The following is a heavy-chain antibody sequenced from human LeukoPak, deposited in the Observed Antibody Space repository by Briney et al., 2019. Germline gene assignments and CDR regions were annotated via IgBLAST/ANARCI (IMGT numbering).Heavy chain of an antibody. CDR3: AREMAVAGPGVIDS. D-gene: IGHD6-19*01. V-gene: IGHV1-18*01. Sequence: GASVKVSCKASGYTFTSYGLSWVRQAPGQGLEWMGWIRTYNDNTHYAQKFQGRVTMTTDTSTNTAHMELRSLRPDAPAVYYCAREMAVAGPGVIDSWGQGTLVTVSS. CDR1: GYTFTSYG. J-gene: IGHJ4*02. CDR2: IRTYNDNT.